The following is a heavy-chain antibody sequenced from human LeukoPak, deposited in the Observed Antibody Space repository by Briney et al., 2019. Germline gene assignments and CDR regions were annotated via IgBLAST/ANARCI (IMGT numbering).Heavy chain of an antibody. CDR1: GYSFTSEG. CDR3: ARWSGYCSSTSCQIYDY. V-gene: IGHV1-18*01. Sequence: ASVKVSCKASGYSFTSEGISWVRQAPGQGLEWMGWISAYNGNTNYAQKLQGRVTMTTDTSTSTAYMELRSLRSDDTAVYYCARWSGYCSSTSCQIYDYWGQGTLVTVSS. CDR2: ISAYNGNT. J-gene: IGHJ4*02. D-gene: IGHD2-2*01.